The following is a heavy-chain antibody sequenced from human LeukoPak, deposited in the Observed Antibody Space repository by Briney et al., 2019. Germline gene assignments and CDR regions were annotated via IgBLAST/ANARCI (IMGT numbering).Heavy chain of an antibody. Sequence: PGGSLRLSCAASGFTFSSYWMHWVRQAPGKGLVWVSRIYSDGSSTSYADSVKGRFTISRDNAKNTLYLQMNSLRAEDTAVYYCAREGSGDLDAFDIWGQGTMVTVSS. CDR3: AREGSGDLDAFDI. J-gene: IGHJ3*02. CDR2: IYSDGSST. V-gene: IGHV3-74*01. D-gene: IGHD4-17*01. CDR1: GFTFSSYW.